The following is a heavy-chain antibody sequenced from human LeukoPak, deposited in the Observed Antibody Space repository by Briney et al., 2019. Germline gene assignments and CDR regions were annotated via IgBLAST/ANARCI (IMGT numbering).Heavy chain of an antibody. Sequence: GGSLRLSCATSGFTFGRYGFHWVRQAPGKGLEWVALIWSDGTIKDYADSVKGRFTISRGNSKKTVDLLMNSLRAEDTALYYCARDEDTSSHFGRLSWGQGTLVTVSS. CDR2: IWSDGTIK. D-gene: IGHD3/OR15-3a*01. CDR1: GFTFGRYG. V-gene: IGHV3-33*01. J-gene: IGHJ5*02. CDR3: ARDEDTSSHFGRLS.